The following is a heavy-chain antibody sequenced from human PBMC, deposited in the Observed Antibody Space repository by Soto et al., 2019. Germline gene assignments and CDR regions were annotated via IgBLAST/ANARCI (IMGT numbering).Heavy chain of an antibody. Sequence: GGSLRLSCAASGFTFSSYAMSWVRQAPGKGLEWVSAISGSGSSTYYADSVKGRFTISRDNSKNTLYLQMNSLRAEDTAVYYCAKDLTVTTGSSYYFDYWGQGTLVTVSS. CDR3: AKDLTVTTGSSYYFDY. V-gene: IGHV3-23*01. J-gene: IGHJ4*02. CDR1: GFTFSSYA. D-gene: IGHD4-17*01. CDR2: ISGSGSST.